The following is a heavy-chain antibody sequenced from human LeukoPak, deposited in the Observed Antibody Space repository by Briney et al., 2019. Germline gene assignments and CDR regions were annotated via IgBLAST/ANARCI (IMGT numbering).Heavy chain of an antibody. CDR3: ARGHIQAVAGYYYYYYMDV. V-gene: IGHV4-59*12. J-gene: IGHJ6*03. CDR1: GGSISSYY. CDR2: IYYGGST. Sequence: SETLSLTCTVSGGSISSYYWSWIRQPPGKGLEWIGYIYYGGSTNYNPSLKSRVTISVDTSKNQFSLKLSSVTAADTAVYYCARGHIQAVAGYYYYYYMDVWGKGTTVTVSS. D-gene: IGHD6-19*01.